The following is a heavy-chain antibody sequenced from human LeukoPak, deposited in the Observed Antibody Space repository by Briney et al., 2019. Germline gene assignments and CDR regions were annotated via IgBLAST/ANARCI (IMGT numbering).Heavy chain of an antibody. CDR3: ARGLHAVDY. J-gene: IGHJ4*02. V-gene: IGHV4-59*01. CDR2: IYYSVST. CDR1: GGSISSYY. Sequence: SQTLSLTCTVSGGSISSYYWSWIRQPPGKGLEWIGYIYYSVSTNYNPSLKSRVTISVVTSKNQFSLKLSSVTAADTAVYYCARGLHAVDYWGQGTLVTVSS. D-gene: IGHD5-24*01.